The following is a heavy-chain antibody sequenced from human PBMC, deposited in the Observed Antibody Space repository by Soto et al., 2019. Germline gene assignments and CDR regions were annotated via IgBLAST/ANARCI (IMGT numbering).Heavy chain of an antibody. CDR2: INTGSGNT. CDR3: ARAVVAPDY. D-gene: IGHD2-15*01. J-gene: IGHJ4*02. Sequence: QVHLVQSGAEVKKPGASVNVSCKASGYPFTAYGLHWVRQAPGQRLEWMGWINTGSGNTKSSHKFQGRITIKRDTSATTVSMELSSLTSEDTAISYCARAVVAPDYWGQGTLVTVSS. V-gene: IGHV1-3*04. CDR1: GYPFTAYG.